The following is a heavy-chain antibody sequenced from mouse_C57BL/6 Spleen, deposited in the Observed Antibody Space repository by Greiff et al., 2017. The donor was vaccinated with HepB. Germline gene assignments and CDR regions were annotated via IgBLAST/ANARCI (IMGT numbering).Heavy chain of an antibody. CDR1: GYTFTSYW. CDR2: IHPNSGST. CDR3: ASEGTLGSSPWFAY. V-gene: IGHV1-64*01. J-gene: IGHJ3*01. Sequence: QVQLKQPGAELVKPGASVKLSCKASGYTFTSYWMHWVKQRPGQGLEWIGMIHPNSGSTNYNEKFKSKATLTVDKSSSTAYMQLSSLTSEDSAVYYCASEGTLGSSPWFAYWGQGTLVTVSA. D-gene: IGHD1-1*01.